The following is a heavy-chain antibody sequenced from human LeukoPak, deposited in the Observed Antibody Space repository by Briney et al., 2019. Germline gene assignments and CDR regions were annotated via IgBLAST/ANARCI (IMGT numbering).Heavy chain of an antibody. CDR3: VKEIRRNYFYGMDV. J-gene: IGHJ6*02. CDR2: IRYDGSNK. V-gene: IGHV3-30*02. Sequence: PGGSLRLSCAASGFSFSNSDMHWVRQAPGKGLEWVAFIRYDGSNKYYEDSVKGRLTISRDNAKNTLFLRMHSLRPEDTAVYYCVKEIRRNYFYGMDVWGQGTSVTVSS. CDR1: GFSFSNSD.